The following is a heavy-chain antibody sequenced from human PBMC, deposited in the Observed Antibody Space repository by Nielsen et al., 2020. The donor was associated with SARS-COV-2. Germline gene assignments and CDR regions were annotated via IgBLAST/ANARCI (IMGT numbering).Heavy chain of an antibody. CDR1: GGSISSYY. CDR3: ARGSGDNDYGDYEIFAFDI. CDR2: IYYSGST. Sequence: SETLSLTCTVSGGSISSYYWSWIRQPPGKGLEWIGYIYYSGSTNYNPSLKSRVTISVDTSKNQFSLKLSSVTAADTAVYYCARGSGDNDYGDYEIFAFDIWGQGTMVTVSS. J-gene: IGHJ3*02. D-gene: IGHD4-17*01. V-gene: IGHV4-59*01.